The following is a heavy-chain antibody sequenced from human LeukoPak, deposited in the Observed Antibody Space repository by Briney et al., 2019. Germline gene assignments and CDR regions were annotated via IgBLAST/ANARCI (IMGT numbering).Heavy chain of an antibody. CDR3: ARDKPSTVILWFGMDV. CDR2: IHSGGST. V-gene: IGHV3-23*01. J-gene: IGHJ6*04. Sequence: PGGSLRLSCAASGFTFSSYAMSWVRQAPGKGLEWVSVIHSGGSTHYADAVKGRFSISGDDSKNTVYLQMDSLRAEDTAVYYCARDKPSTVILWFGMDVWGKGTTVTVSS. CDR1: GFTFSSYA. D-gene: IGHD3-10*01.